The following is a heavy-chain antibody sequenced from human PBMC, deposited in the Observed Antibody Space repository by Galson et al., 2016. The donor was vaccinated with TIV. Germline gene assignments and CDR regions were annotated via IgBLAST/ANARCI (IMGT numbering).Heavy chain of an antibody. CDR2: ISENSGST. CDR3: AKQFVDV. Sequence: SLRLSCAASGFTFSSYAMNRVRQAPGKGLEWVSSISENSGSTDYADSVKGRFTISRDNSKNTLYLQMDSLRAEDTAVYYCAKQFVDVWGQGTTVTVSS. J-gene: IGHJ6*02. D-gene: IGHD5-24*01. CDR1: GFTFSSYA. V-gene: IGHV3-23*01.